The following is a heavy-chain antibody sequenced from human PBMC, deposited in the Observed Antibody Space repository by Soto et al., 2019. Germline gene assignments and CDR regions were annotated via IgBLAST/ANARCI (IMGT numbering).Heavy chain of an antibody. CDR2: IYYSGST. CDR1: CGSISSSSYY. Sequence: SETLSLTCTVSCGSISSSSYYWGWIRQPPGKGLEWIGSIYYSGSTYYNPSLKSRVTISVDTSKNQFSLKLSSVTAADTAVYYCARSLLWFGELLYYYYYYGMDVWGQGTTVT. V-gene: IGHV4-39*01. CDR3: ARSLLWFGELLYYYYYYGMDV. J-gene: IGHJ6*02. D-gene: IGHD3-10*01.